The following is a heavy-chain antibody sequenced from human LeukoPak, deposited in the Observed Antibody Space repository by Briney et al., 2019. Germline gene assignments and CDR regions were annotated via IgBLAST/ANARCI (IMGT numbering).Heavy chain of an antibody. Sequence: SETLSLTCTVSGGSISSYYWSWIRQPPGRGLEWIGYIYYSGSTNYNPSLKSRVTISVDTSKNQFSLKLSSVTAADAAVYYCASWAGSAFDIWGQGTMVTVSS. J-gene: IGHJ3*02. CDR2: IYYSGST. V-gene: IGHV4-59*12. CDR1: GGSISSYY. D-gene: IGHD1-26*01. CDR3: ASWAGSAFDI.